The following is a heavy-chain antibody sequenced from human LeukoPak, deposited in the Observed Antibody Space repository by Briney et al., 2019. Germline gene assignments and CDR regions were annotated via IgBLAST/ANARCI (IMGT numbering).Heavy chain of an antibody. D-gene: IGHD2-8*01. J-gene: IGHJ6*02. V-gene: IGHV3-7*01. CDR3: AREGELMVYAHCYYYGMDV. CDR2: IKQDGSEK. Sequence: PGGSLRLSCAASRFTFSSYGMHWVRQAPGKGLEWVANIKQDGSEKYYVDSVKGRFTISRDNAKNSLYLQMNSLRAEDTAVYYCAREGELMVYAHCYYYGMDVWGQGTTVTVSS. CDR1: RFTFSSYG.